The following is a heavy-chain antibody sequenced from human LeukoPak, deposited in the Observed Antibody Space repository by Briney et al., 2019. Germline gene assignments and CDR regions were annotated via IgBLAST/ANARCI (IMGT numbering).Heavy chain of an antibody. CDR1: GFTSTSYS. V-gene: IGHV3-23*01. CDR3: ARKAQYNGHYPLDY. J-gene: IGHJ4*02. D-gene: IGHD1-7*01. Sequence: PWGSLRLSCAASGFTSTSYSMSWVRQAPGKGLEWVSGTSDRGDYTYYADSVKGRFTISRDSSKNTLFLQMNSLRAEDTALYFCARKAQYNGHYPLDYWGQGTLVTVSS. CDR2: TSDRGDYT.